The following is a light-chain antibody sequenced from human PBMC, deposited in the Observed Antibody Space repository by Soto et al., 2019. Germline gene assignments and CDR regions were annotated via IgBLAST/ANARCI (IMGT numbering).Light chain of an antibody. CDR2: LDSDGSH. V-gene: IGLV4-69*01. CDR1: SGHSSYA. CDR3: QTWGTGIHVV. Sequence: QSVLTQSPSASASLGASVKLTCTLSSGHSSYAIAWHQQQPEKGPRYLMKLDSDGSHTKGDAIPDRFSGSSSGAERYLTISSLQSEDEGEYYCQTWGTGIHVVFGGGTKLTVL. J-gene: IGLJ2*01.